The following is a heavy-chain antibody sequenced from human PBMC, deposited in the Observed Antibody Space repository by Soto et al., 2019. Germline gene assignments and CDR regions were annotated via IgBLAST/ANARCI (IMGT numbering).Heavy chain of an antibody. CDR2: ISYSGIT. D-gene: IGHD3-10*01. J-gene: IGHJ6*02. CDR1: GGSISSSKNY. CDR3: ARRYSFGSGKYGVDV. V-gene: IGHV4-39*01. Sequence: SPTLALSCTVSGGSISSSKNYWAGIRQSPGKGLEWIGTISYSGITYYNPSLNGRVIIPADTSKNQFSLKLSSLTAADTAVYYCARRYSFGSGKYGVDVWGQGTMVTVSS.